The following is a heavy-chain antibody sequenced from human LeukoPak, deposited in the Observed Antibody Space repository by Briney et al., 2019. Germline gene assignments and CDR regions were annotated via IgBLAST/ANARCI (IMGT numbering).Heavy chain of an antibody. CDR2: IYTSGST. CDR1: GGSISSYY. J-gene: IGHJ6*02. CDR3: AREPGYQPEATYYYYGMDV. D-gene: IGHD2-2*01. Sequence: SETLSLTCTVSGGSISSYYWSWIRQPAGKGLEWIGRIYTSGSTNYNPSLKSRVTMSVDTSKNQFSLKLSSVTAADTAVYYCAREPGYQPEATYYYYGMDVWGQGTTVTVSS. V-gene: IGHV4-4*07.